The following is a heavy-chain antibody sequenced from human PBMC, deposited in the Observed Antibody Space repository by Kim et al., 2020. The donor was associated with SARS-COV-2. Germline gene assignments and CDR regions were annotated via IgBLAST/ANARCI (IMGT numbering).Heavy chain of an antibody. CDR2: ICYSGST. Sequence: SETLSLTCTVSGGSISSSRYYWGWSRQPPGKGREWIGSICYSGSTYYNPSRKSRVTIYVDTSKNQFSLKLSSGTAADTAVYYCARHPTAKVLRFLEWLLYLDYGGQGTLVTVSS. J-gene: IGHJ4*02. V-gene: IGHV4-39*01. D-gene: IGHD3-3*01. CDR1: GGSISSSRYY. CDR3: ARHPTAKVLRFLEWLLYLDY.